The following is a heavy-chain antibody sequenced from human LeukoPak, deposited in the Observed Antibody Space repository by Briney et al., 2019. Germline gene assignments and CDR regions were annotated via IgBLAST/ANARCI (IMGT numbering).Heavy chain of an antibody. Sequence: GGSLRLSCAASGFTLSSYSMNWVRQAPGKGLEWVSSISSSSSYIYYADSVKGRFTISRDNAKNSLYLQMNSLRAEDTAVYYCAKDSRYYFDSSGYFDYWGQGTLVTVSS. J-gene: IGHJ4*02. CDR1: GFTLSSYS. V-gene: IGHV3-21*04. D-gene: IGHD3-22*01. CDR2: ISSSSSYI. CDR3: AKDSRYYFDSSGYFDY.